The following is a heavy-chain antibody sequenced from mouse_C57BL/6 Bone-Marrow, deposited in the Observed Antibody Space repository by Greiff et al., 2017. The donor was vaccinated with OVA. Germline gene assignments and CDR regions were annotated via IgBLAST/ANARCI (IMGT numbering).Heavy chain of an antibody. Sequence: QVQLQQSGPGLVQPSQSLSITCTVSGFSLTSYGVHWVRQSPGKGLEWLGVIWSGGSTDYNAAFISRLSISKDNSKSQVFFKMNSLQADDTAIYYCARSGEMGPWYFDVWGTGTTVTVSS. J-gene: IGHJ1*03. CDR1: GFSLTSYG. CDR3: ARSGEMGPWYFDV. D-gene: IGHD2-3*01. V-gene: IGHV2-2*01. CDR2: IWSGGST.